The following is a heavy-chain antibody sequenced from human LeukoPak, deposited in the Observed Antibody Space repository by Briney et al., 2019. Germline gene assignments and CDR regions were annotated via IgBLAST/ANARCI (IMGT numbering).Heavy chain of an antibody. CDR3: AKDIQLST. CDR1: GFTFSSYG. D-gene: IGHD5-24*01. J-gene: IGHJ3*01. V-gene: IGHV3-NL1*01. CDR2: ISSSGNNA. Sequence: GGSLRLSCAASGFTFSSYGMHWVRQAPGKGLEWVSLISSSGNNAYYADSVKGRFTISRDNSKNTLSLQMNSLRVEDTAIYYCAKDIQLSTWGLGTRVTVSS.